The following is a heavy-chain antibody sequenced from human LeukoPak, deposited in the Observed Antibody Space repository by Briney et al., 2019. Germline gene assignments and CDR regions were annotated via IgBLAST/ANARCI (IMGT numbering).Heavy chain of an antibody. CDR1: GFTFDDYA. V-gene: IGHV3-21*04. Sequence: GGSLRLSCAASGFTFDDYAMHWVRQAPGKGLEWVSSISSSSSYIYYADSVKGRFTISRDNAKNSLYLQMNSLRADDTAVYYCAREPIAAAGVPLSYWGQGTLVTVSS. CDR3: AREPIAAAGVPLSY. CDR2: ISSSSSYI. D-gene: IGHD6-13*01. J-gene: IGHJ4*02.